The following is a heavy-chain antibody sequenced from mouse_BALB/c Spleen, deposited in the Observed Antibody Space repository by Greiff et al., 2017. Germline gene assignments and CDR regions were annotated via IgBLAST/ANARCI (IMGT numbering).Heavy chain of an antibody. D-gene: IGHD1-1*02. CDR3: ARGEYGRNDWLAY. CDR2: IWAGGST. V-gene: IGHV2-9*02. Sequence: VKLMESGPGLVAPSQSLSISCTVSGFSLTSYGVHWVRQPPGKGLEWLGVIWAGGSTNYNSALMSRLSISKDNSKSQVFLKMNSLQTDDTAIYYCARGEYGRNDWLAYWGQGTLVTVSA. J-gene: IGHJ3*01. CDR1: GFSLTSYG.